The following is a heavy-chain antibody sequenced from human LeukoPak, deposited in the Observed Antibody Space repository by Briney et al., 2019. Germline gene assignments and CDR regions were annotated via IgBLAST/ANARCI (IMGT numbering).Heavy chain of an antibody. V-gene: IGHV1-8*01. CDR3: ARASYYGSGDYYYYYYMDV. CDR2: MNPNSGNT. CDR1: GYTFTSYD. Sequence: ASVKVSCKASGYTFTSYDINWVRQATGQGLEWMGWMNPNSGNTGYAQKFQGRVTMTRNTSISTAYMELSSLRSEDTAVYYCARASYYGSGDYYYYYYMDVWGKGTTVTISS. J-gene: IGHJ6*03. D-gene: IGHD3-10*01.